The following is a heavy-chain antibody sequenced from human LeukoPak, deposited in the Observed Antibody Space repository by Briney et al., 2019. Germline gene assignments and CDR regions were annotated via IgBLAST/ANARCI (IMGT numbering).Heavy chain of an antibody. Sequence: SETLSLTCTVSGGSFSSSSYYWGWIRQPPGKGLEWIGIIYYSGSTYYNPSLKSRVTISVDTSKNQFSLKLSSVTAADTAVYYCARRGGSPLGAFDIWGQGTMVTVSS. J-gene: IGHJ3*02. D-gene: IGHD1-26*01. CDR2: IYYSGST. CDR1: GGSFSSSSYY. CDR3: ARRGGSPLGAFDI. V-gene: IGHV4-39*07.